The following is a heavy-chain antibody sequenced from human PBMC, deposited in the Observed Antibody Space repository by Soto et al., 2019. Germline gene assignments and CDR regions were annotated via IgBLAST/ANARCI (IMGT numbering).Heavy chain of an antibody. J-gene: IGHJ5*02. V-gene: IGHV4-4*02. CDR3: ARRSPMTIFGVVTSGWFDP. Sequence: QVLLHESGPGLVKPSGTLSLTCTVSGGSISNSNWWSWVRQPPGKGLEWIGDIYHSGSTQYSPSRRSRVTISVDKSMNQFALKLNSVTAADTSVYYCARRSPMTIFGVVTSGWFDPWCQGTLVIVSS. CDR1: GGSISNSNW. D-gene: IGHD3-3*01. CDR2: IYHSGST.